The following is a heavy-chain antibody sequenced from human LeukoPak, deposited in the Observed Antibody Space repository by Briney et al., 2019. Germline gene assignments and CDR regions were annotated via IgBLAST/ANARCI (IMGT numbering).Heavy chain of an antibody. CDR3: ARIRRDGYNYGFDY. V-gene: IGHV1-2*02. CDR2: INPNSGGT. CDR1: GYTFTGYY. Sequence: ASVKVSCKASGYTFTGYYMHWVRQAPGQGLEWMGWINPNSGGTNYAQKLQGRVTMTRDTSISTAYMELSRLRSDDTAVYYCARIRRDGYNYGFDYWGQGTLVTVSS. D-gene: IGHD5-24*01. J-gene: IGHJ4*02.